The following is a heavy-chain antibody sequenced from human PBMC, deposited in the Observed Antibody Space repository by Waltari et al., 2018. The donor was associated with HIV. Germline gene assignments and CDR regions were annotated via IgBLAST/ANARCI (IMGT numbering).Heavy chain of an antibody. CDR2: INRSGST. CDR3: ARVSYGGNWGRGFDP. D-gene: IGHD7-27*01. J-gene: IGHJ5*02. V-gene: IGHV4-34*01. CDR1: GGSFSGYY. Sequence: QVQLQQWGAGLLKPSETLSLTCAAYGGSFSGYYWSWIRQAPGKGVEWIGEINRSGSTNYNPSLKSRVTISVDTSKNQFSLKLSSVTAADAAVYYCARVSYGGNWGRGFDPWGQGTLVTVSS.